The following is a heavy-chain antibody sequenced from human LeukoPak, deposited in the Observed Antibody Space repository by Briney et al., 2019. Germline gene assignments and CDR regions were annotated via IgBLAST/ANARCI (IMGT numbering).Heavy chain of an antibody. J-gene: IGHJ4*02. CDR2: VFYNGAT. CDR3: ARGQWLPVFDF. Sequence: SETLSLTCIVSGGSISSSIYYWAWVRQPPGKGLEWIGTVFYNGATQYSPSLRSRVTISIDTSTNQFSLKLTSVTAADTAVYYCARGQWLPVFDFWGQGTLVTVSS. V-gene: IGHV4-39*07. CDR1: GGSISSSIYY. D-gene: IGHD3-22*01.